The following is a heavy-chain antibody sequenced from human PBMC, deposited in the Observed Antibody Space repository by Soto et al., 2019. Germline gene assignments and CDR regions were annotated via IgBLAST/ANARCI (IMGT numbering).Heavy chain of an antibody. Sequence: ASVQVSCKASGYTFTSSYMHWVRQAPGQGLDMIGIISPSGGRTSYAQKFQGRVTMTSDTSTSTVYMELSSLRSEDTAVYYCARDQRYNDSSGPLGYWGQGXLVTVYS. D-gene: IGHD3-22*01. CDR2: ISPSGGRT. CDR3: ARDQRYNDSSGPLGY. J-gene: IGHJ4*02. CDR1: GYTFTSSY. V-gene: IGHV1-46*01.